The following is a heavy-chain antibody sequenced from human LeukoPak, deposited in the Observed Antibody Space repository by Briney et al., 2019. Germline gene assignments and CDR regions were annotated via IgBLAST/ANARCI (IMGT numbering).Heavy chain of an antibody. CDR3: ARGGEEVGY. CDR2: INPNSGGT. Sequence: ASVKVSCKASGGTFSKNAISWVRQAPGQGLEWMGWINPNSGGTNYAQKFQGRVTMTRDTSISTAYMELSRLRSDDTAVYYCARGGEEVGYWGQGTLVTVSS. D-gene: IGHD3-10*01. J-gene: IGHJ4*02. V-gene: IGHV1-2*02. CDR1: GGTFSKNA.